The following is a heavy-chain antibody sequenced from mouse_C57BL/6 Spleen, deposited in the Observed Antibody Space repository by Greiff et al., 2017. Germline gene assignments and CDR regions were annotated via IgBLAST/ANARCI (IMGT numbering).Heavy chain of an antibody. Sequence: DVHLVESGGGLVQPGGSLSLSCAASGFTFTDYYMSWVRQPPGKALEWLGFIRNKANGYTTEYSASVKGRFTISRDNSQSILYLQMNALRAEDSATYYCARYDYGSSYAPCAMDYWGQGTSVTVSS. V-gene: IGHV7-3*01. CDR3: ARYDYGSSYAPCAMDY. D-gene: IGHD1-1*01. J-gene: IGHJ4*01. CDR2: IRNKANGYTT. CDR1: GFTFTDYY.